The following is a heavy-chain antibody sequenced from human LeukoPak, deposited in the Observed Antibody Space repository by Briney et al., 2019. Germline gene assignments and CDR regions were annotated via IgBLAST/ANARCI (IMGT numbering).Heavy chain of an antibody. CDR2: IWYDGSNK. CDR3: AGEGWSGYSDY. CDR1: GFTFSSYG. V-gene: IGHV3-33*01. D-gene: IGHD3-3*01. J-gene: IGHJ4*02. Sequence: PGRSLRLSCAASGFTFSSYGMHWVRQAPGKGLEWVAVIWYDGSNKYYADSVKGRFTISRDNSKNTLYLQMNSLRAEDTAVYYCAGEGWSGYSDYWGQGTLVTVSS.